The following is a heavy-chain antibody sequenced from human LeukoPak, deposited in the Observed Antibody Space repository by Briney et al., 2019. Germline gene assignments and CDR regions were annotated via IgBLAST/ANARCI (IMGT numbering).Heavy chain of an antibody. V-gene: IGHV4-34*01. CDR3: ARGSYDYIWGSYRSSFWFDP. J-gene: IGHJ5*02. CDR2: INHSGGT. D-gene: IGHD3-16*02. CDR1: GGSFSGYY. Sequence: PSETLSLTCAVYGGSFSGYYWSWIRQPPGKGLEWIGEINHSGGTNYNPSLKSRVTISVDASKNQFSLKLSSVTAADTAVYYCARGSYDYIWGSYRSSFWFDPWGQGTLVTVSS.